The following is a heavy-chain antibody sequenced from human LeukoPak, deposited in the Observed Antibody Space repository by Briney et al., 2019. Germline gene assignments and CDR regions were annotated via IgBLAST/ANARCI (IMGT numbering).Heavy chain of an antibody. CDR2: VYCNKRT. CDR3: ARSPQYFDSLLDGDSRYYFDY. D-gene: IGHD3-9*01. V-gene: IGHV4-59*01. J-gene: IGHJ4*02. CDR1: GGSISSYY. Sequence: SETLSLTCSVSGGSISSYYWSWIRQPPGKGLEWIGYVYCNKRTNSNPSLKSRVTLSVDTSKNEFSLKLTSMTAADTAVYFCARSPQYFDSLLDGDSRYYFDYWGQGTLVTVSS.